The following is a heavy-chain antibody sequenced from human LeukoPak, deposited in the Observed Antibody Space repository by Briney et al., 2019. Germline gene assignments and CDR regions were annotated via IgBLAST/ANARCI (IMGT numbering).Heavy chain of an antibody. Sequence: PGGSLRLSCAASGFTFSSYSMNWVRQAPGKGLEWVSSISSSSYIYYADSVKGRFTISRDNAKNSLYLQMNSLRAEDTAVYYCASNYYDSSGYSFYYFDYWGQGTLVTVSS. CDR3: ASNYYDSSGYSFYYFDY. CDR2: ISSSSYI. D-gene: IGHD3-22*01. CDR1: GFTFSSYS. V-gene: IGHV3-21*01. J-gene: IGHJ4*02.